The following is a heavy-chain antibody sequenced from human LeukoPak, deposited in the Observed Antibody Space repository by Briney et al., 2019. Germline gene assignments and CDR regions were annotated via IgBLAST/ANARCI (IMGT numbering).Heavy chain of an antibody. J-gene: IGHJ3*02. Sequence: KPSETLSLTCAVYGGSFSGYYWSWIRRPPGKGLEWIGEINHGASTNYNPSLKSRVTISVDTSKNQFSLKLSSVTAADTAVYYCARGERITMIVVVIRAAFDIWGQGTMVTVSS. CDR3: ARGERITMIVVVIRAAFDI. CDR2: INHGAST. V-gene: IGHV4-34*01. CDR1: GGSFSGYY. D-gene: IGHD3-22*01.